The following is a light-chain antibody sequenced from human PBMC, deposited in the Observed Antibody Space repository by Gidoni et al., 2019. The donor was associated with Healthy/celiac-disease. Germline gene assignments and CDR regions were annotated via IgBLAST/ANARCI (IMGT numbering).Light chain of an antibody. J-gene: IGKJ1*01. CDR3: QQYNSYSLT. V-gene: IGKV1-5*03. CDR2: TAS. CDR1: QSISSW. Sequence: DIQMTQSPSTLSASVGDRVTITCRASQSISSWLAWYQQKPGNAPKLLIYTASTLESGVPSRFSGSGSGTEFTLTSSSLQPDDFATYYCQQYNSYSLTFXXXTKVEIK.